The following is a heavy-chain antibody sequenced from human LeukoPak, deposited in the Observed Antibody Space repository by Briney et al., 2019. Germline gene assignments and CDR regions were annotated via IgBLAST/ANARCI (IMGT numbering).Heavy chain of an antibody. CDR3: ARDFSPSYCGGDCHFDY. CDR1: GFTLSSYW. D-gene: IGHD2-21*02. V-gene: IGHV3-7*01. J-gene: IGHJ4*02. CDR2: IKQDGSEK. Sequence: PGGSLRLSCAASGFTLSSYWMSWVRQAPGKGLEWVANIKQDGSEKYYVDSVKGRFTISRDNAKNSLYLQMNSLRAEDTAVYYCARDFSPSYCGGDCHFDYWGQGTLVTVSS.